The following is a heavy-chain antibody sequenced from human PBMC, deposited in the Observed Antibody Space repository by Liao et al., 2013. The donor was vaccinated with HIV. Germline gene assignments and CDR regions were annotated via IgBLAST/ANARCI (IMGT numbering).Heavy chain of an antibody. V-gene: IGHV4-4*07. CDR3: ARDWGSIVGARWYFDL. Sequence: QVQLQESGPGLVKPSETLSLTCTVSGGSISSYYWSWIRQPAGKGLELIGRIYTSGSTNYKSRVTMSVDTSKNHFSLKLRSVTAADTAVYYCARDWGSIVGARWYFDLWGRGTLVTVSS. J-gene: IGHJ2*01. CDR1: GGSISSYY. CDR2: IYTSGST. D-gene: IGHD1-26*01.